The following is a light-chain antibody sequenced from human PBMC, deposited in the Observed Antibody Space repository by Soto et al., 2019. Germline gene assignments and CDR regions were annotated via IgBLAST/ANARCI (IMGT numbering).Light chain of an antibody. CDR1: SSDVGDYSY. J-gene: IGLJ2*01. CDR2: EVS. CDR3: SSYTRSSPVV. Sequence: QSALTQPASVSGSPGQSITISCTGTSSDVGDYSYVSWYQQHPGKVPKLMIYEVSNRPSGVSNRFSGSKSGNTASLTIPGLEAEDEADYYCSSYTRSSPVVFGGGTKLTVL. V-gene: IGLV2-14*01.